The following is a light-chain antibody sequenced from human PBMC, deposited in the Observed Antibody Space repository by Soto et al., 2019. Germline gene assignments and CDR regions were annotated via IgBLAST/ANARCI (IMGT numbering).Light chain of an antibody. CDR1: QSVSSY. Sequence: EIVLTQSPATLSLSPGERATLSCRASQSVSSYLAWYQQKPGQAPRPLIYDASNRATGIPARFSGSGSGTDFTLTISSLEPEDFAVYYCQQRSNWPPHFGGGTKVEIK. CDR3: QQRSNWPPH. J-gene: IGKJ4*01. CDR2: DAS. V-gene: IGKV3-11*01.